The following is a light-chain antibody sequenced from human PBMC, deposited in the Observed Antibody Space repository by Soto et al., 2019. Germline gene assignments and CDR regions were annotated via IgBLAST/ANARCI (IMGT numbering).Light chain of an antibody. J-gene: IGKJ1*01. Sequence: DIQMTQSPSSLSASVGDRVNITCRTSQSISTWLAWYQQQPGRAPRLLIYDASSLQSGVPSRFSGSGSGTEFTLSISSLQPDDFSSYYCQHYYSYPWTFGQGTKVDIK. CDR1: QSISTW. CDR2: DAS. V-gene: IGKV1-5*01. CDR3: QHYYSYPWT.